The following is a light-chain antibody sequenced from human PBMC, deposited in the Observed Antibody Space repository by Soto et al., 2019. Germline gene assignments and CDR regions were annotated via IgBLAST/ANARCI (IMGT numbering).Light chain of an antibody. J-gene: IGKJ2*01. CDR2: WAS. CDR3: QQYYSTPYT. CDR1: QSVLYSSNNKNY. Sequence: DIVMTQSPDSLAVSLGERATINCKSSQSVLYSSNNKNYLAWYQQKPGQPPKLLIYWASTRESGVPDRLSGSGSGTDFTLTISILQAEDVAVYYCQQYYSTPYTFGQGTKLEIK. V-gene: IGKV4-1*01.